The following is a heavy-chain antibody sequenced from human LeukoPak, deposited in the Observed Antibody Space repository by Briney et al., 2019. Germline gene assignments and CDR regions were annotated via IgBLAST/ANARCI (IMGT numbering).Heavy chain of an antibody. J-gene: IGHJ4*02. V-gene: IGHV3-21*01. Sequence: PGGSLRLSCAASGFTFSSYSMNWVRQAPGKGLEWVSSISSSSSYIYYADSVKGRFTISRDNAKNSLYLQMNSLRAEDTAVYYCARDDIYCSSTSCYTPGDYWGQGTLVTVSS. CDR1: GFTFSSYS. D-gene: IGHD2-2*02. CDR2: ISSSSSYI. CDR3: ARDDIYCSSTSCYTPGDY.